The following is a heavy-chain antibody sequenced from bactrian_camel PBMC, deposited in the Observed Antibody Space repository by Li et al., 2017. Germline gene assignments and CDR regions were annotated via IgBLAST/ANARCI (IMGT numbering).Heavy chain of an antibody. J-gene: IGHJ4*01. CDR2: IFSGGPYT. V-gene: IGHV3S1*01. Sequence: VQLVESGGGTVQAGGSLRLSCAVSAYTYKTHYMGWFRQAPGKEREAVAVIFSGGPYTYYADWVKGRFTISQDDAKKTFYLTMNNLKSEDTAMYYCATGGYGNSWQESLTSGVWGQGTQVTVS. D-gene: IGHD6*01. CDR3: ATGGYGNSWQESLTSGV. CDR1: AYTYKTHY.